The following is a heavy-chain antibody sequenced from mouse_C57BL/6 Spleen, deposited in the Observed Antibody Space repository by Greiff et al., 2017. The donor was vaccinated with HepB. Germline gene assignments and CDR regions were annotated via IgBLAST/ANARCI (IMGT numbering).Heavy chain of an antibody. V-gene: IGHV1-26*01. Sequence: EVQLQQSGPELVKPGASVKISCKASGYTFTDYYMNWVKQSHGKSLEWIGDINPNNGGTSYNQKFKGKATLTVDKSSSTAYMELRSLTSEDSAVYYCARTGTVLYYFDYWGQGTTLTVSS. CDR1: GYTFTDYY. CDR3: ARTGTVLYYFDY. J-gene: IGHJ2*01. D-gene: IGHD4-1*01. CDR2: INPNNGGT.